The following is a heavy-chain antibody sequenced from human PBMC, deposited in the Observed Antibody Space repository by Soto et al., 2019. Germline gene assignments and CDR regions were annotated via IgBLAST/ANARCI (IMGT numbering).Heavy chain of an antibody. Sequence: SVKVSCKASGGTFSSYAISWVRQAPGQGLEWMGGIIPMFGTANYAHKFQGIVTITADESTSTAYMELSSLRSEDTAVYYCASCSRYYDFWSGYSYYYYYGMDVWGQGTTVTVSS. J-gene: IGHJ6*02. CDR1: GGTFSSYA. CDR3: ASCSRYYDFWSGYSYYYYYGMDV. V-gene: IGHV1-69*13. CDR2: IIPMFGTA. D-gene: IGHD3-3*01.